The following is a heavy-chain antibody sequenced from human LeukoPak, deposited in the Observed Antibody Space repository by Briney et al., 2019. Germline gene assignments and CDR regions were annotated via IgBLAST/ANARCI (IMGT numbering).Heavy chain of an antibody. CDR2: IYLGESDT. CDR1: GYSFTSYW. D-gene: IGHD1-14*01. J-gene: IGHJ4*02. CDR3: ARRSGRVGTKEGAFDI. V-gene: IGHV5-51*01. Sequence: GEPLNISCKGSGYSFTSYWIGWVRQMPGKGLGWIEIIYLGESDTRYSPSFQGEVPISADKSISTAYLQWSSLKASATAMYFCARRSGRVGTKEGAFDIWGQGTLVSASS.